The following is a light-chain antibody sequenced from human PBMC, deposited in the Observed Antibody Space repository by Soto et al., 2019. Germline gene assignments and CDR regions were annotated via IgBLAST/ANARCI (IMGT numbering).Light chain of an antibody. CDR1: GSDVGGYNY. CDR3: SSYTSGSTRVV. CDR2: DVS. J-gene: IGLJ2*01. V-gene: IGLV2-14*03. Sequence: QSALTQPASVSGSPGQSITISCTGTGSDVGGYNYVSWYQQHPGKAPKVMIYDVSKRPSGISNRFSGSKSGNTASLTISGLQIEYEADYYCSSYTSGSTRVVFGGGTKLTVL.